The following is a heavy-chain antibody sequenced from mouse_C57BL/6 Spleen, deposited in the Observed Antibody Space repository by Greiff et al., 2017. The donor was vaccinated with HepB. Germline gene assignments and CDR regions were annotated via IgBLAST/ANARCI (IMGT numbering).Heavy chain of an antibody. CDR1: GYAFSSSW. J-gene: IGHJ4*01. D-gene: IGHD1-1*01. CDR2: IYPGDGDT. CDR3: ARYGNDYDAMDY. Sequence: QVQLQQSGPELVKPGASVKISCKASGYAFSSSWMNWVKQRPGKGLEWIGRIYPGDGDTNYNGKFKGKATLTADKSSSTAYMQLSSLTSEDSAVYFCARYGNDYDAMDYWGQGTSVTVSS. V-gene: IGHV1-82*01.